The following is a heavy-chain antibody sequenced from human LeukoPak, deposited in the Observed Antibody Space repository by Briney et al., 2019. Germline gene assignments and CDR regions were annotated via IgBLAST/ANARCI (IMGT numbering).Heavy chain of an antibody. CDR1: GGSISSSNW. Sequence: SETLSLTCAVSGGSISSSNWWSWVRQPPGKGLEWIGEIYHSGSTNYNPSLKSRVTISVDKSKNQFSLKLSSVTAADTAVYYCARDRSSGWYRWFDPWGQGTLVTVSS. D-gene: IGHD6-19*01. CDR2: IYHSGST. CDR3: ARDRSSGWYRWFDP. V-gene: IGHV4-4*02. J-gene: IGHJ5*02.